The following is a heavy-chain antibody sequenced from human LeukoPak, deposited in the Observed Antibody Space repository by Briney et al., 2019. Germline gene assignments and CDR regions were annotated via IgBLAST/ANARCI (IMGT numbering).Heavy chain of an antibody. CDR1: GYSFTNYW. Sequence: GESLKISCKGSGYSFTNYWIGWVRQMPGKGLEWMGIIYPGDSHTRYSPSFQGQVTISADKSSSTAYLQWSSLKASDTAMYYCARRVSSSGFDAFDVWGQGTMVTVSS. J-gene: IGHJ3*01. D-gene: IGHD5-12*01. CDR2: IYPGDSHT. CDR3: ARRVSSSGFDAFDV. V-gene: IGHV5-51*01.